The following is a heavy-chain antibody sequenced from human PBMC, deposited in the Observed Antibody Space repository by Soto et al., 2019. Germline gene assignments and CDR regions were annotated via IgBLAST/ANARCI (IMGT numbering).Heavy chain of an antibody. Sequence: GESLKISCAASGFTFSNAWMSWVRQAPGKGLEWVGRIKSKTDGGTTDYAAPVKGRFTISRDDSKNTLYLQMNSLKTEDTAVYYCPTEPPLRCGGSCYGQYNWFDPWGQGTLVTVSS. V-gene: IGHV3-15*01. CDR2: IKSKTDGGTT. D-gene: IGHD2-15*01. J-gene: IGHJ5*02. CDR3: PTEPPLRCGGSCYGQYNWFDP. CDR1: GFTFSNAW.